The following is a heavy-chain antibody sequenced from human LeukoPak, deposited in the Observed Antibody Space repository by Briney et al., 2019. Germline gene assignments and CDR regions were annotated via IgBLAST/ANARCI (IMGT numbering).Heavy chain of an antibody. CDR1: GGSISSGGYY. Sequence: SETLSLTCTVSGGSISSGGYYWSWIRQHPGKGLEWLGYIYYSGSTYYNPSLKSRVTISVDTSKNQFSLKLSSVTAADTAVYYCARMEQLYYYYYGMDVWGQGTTVTVSS. J-gene: IGHJ6*02. CDR2: IYYSGST. CDR3: ARMEQLYYYYYGMDV. D-gene: IGHD6-6*01. V-gene: IGHV4-31*03.